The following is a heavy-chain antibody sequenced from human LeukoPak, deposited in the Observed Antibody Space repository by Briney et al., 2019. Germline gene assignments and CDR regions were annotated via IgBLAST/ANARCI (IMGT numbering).Heavy chain of an antibody. D-gene: IGHD3-22*01. CDR2: IIPIFGTA. CDR1: GGTFSSYA. Sequence: GASVKVSCKASGGTFSSYAISWVRQAPGQGLEWMGGIIPIFGTANYAQKFQGRVTITADESTSTAYMELSSLRSEDTAVYYCANKETYYYDSSGYYYRSHWFDPWGQGTLVTDSS. J-gene: IGHJ5*02. CDR3: ANKETYYYDSSGYYYRSHWFDP. V-gene: IGHV1-69*13.